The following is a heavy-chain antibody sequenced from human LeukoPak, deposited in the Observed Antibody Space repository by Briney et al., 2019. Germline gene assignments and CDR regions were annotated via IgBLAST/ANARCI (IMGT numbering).Heavy chain of an antibody. CDR2: ISAYNGNT. CDR1: GYTFTGYY. Sequence: ASVKVSCKASGYTFTGYYMHWVRQAPGQGLEWMGWISAYNGNTNYAQKLQGRVTMTTDTSTSTAYMELRSLRSDDTAVYYCARASAYYYDILTGYWHFDYWGQGTLVTVSS. V-gene: IGHV1-18*04. J-gene: IGHJ4*02. CDR3: ARASAYYYDILTGYWHFDY. D-gene: IGHD3-9*01.